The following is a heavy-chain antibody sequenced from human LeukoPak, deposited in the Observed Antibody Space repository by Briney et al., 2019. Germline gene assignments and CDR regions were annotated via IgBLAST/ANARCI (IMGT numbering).Heavy chain of an antibody. CDR3: ASGIAVTGPLDH. J-gene: IGHJ4*02. D-gene: IGHD6-19*01. CDR1: GFTFSSYA. Sequence: GGSLRLSCAASGFTFSSYAMSWVRQAPGKGLEWVSAISGSGGSTYYADSVKGRFTISRDNSKNTLYLQMNNLRVEDTAVYYCASGIAVTGPLDHWGQGTLVTVSS. CDR2: ISGSGGST. V-gene: IGHV3-23*01.